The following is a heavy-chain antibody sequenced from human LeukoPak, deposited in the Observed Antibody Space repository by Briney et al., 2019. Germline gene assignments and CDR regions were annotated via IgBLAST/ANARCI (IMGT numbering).Heavy chain of an antibody. V-gene: IGHV3-64*04. CDR3: TKSGNNGGKRGGNDS. CDR1: GFTFSSYT. J-gene: IGHJ4*02. Sequence: PGGSLRLSCSASGFTFSSYTMHWVRQAPGKGLEYVSDISSNGGSTYYADSVKGRFTISRDNSKNTLYLQMNSLRAEDTALYYCTKSGNNGGKRGGNDSWGQGTLVTVSS. CDR2: ISSNGGST. D-gene: IGHD4-23*01.